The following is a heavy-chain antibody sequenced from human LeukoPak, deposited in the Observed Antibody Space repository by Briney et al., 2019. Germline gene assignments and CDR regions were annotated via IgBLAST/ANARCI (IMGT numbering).Heavy chain of an antibody. CDR3: AKGGYGSGSYYNPDYYYYGMDV. CDR2: TSGSGGST. J-gene: IGHJ6*02. Sequence: GGSLRLSCAASGFTFSSYAMSWVRQAPGKGLEWVSATSGSGGSTYYADSVKGRFTISRDNSKDTLYLQMNSLRAEDTAVYYCAKGGYGSGSYYNPDYYYYGMDVWRQGTTVTVSS. CDR1: GFTFSSYA. D-gene: IGHD3-10*01. V-gene: IGHV3-23*01.